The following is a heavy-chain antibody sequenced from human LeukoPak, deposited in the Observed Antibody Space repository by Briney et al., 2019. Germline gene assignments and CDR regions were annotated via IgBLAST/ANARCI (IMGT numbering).Heavy chain of an antibody. CDR3: TREGRQDYVYFDH. D-gene: IGHD4-17*01. Sequence: SETLSLTCSVSGGSISSYYWSWIRQPPGKGLEWIGYINYSGSTNYNPSLKSRLTMSVDTSKNLFSLKVSSVTAADTALFYCTREGRQDYVYFDHWGQGSLVTVSP. CDR2: INYSGST. J-gene: IGHJ4*02. V-gene: IGHV4-59*01. CDR1: GGSISSYY.